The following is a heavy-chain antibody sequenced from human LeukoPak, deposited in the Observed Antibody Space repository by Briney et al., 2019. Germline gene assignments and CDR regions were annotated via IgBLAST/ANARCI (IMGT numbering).Heavy chain of an antibody. J-gene: IGHJ4*02. CDR2: ISNDGRNK. Sequence: GGSLRLSCAASGFAFSSYAMLWVRQAPAKGLEWVALISNDGRNKYHADSVKGRFTISRDNSKSTVYLQMNSLRAEDTAVYYCARDPVSVGLRINSDYWGQGTLVTVSS. CDR1: GFAFSSYA. CDR3: ARDPVSVGLRINSDY. D-gene: IGHD3-3*01. V-gene: IGHV3-30*04.